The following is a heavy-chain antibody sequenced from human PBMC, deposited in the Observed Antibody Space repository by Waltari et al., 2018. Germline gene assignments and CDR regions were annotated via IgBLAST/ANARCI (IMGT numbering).Heavy chain of an antibody. D-gene: IGHD6-19*01. CDR3: ARDIGRHGYSSGWYAYGYFAY. CDR2: ISAYNGNT. CDR1: GYTFTSYG. Sequence: QVQLVQSGAEVKKPGASVKVSCKASGYTFTSYGISWVRQAPGQGLEWMGWISAYNGNTNYAQKLQGRVTMTTDTSTSTAYMGLRSLRSDDTAVYYCARDIGRHGYSSGWYAYGYFAYWGQGTLVTVSS. J-gene: IGHJ4*02. V-gene: IGHV1-18*01.